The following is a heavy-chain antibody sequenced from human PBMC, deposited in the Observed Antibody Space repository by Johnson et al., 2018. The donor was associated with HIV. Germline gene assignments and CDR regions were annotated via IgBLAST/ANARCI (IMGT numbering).Heavy chain of an antibody. CDR1: RFTFSSYA. Sequence: QVQLVESGGGVVQPGRSLRLSCAASRFTFSSYAIHWVRQAPGQGLEWVAVILYDGNNKYYADSVTGRFTISRDNSKSTLYLQMNSLRVEDTAVYYCARDRAPVYSSSSTPFDALDIWGQGTVVSVSS. V-gene: IGHV3-30-3*01. CDR2: ILYDGNNK. D-gene: IGHD6-6*01. CDR3: ARDRAPVYSSSSTPFDALDI. J-gene: IGHJ3*02.